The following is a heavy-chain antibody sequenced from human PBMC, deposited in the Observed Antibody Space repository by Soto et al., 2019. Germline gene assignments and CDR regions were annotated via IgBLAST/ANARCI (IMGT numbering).Heavy chain of an antibody. CDR2: IYYSGST. D-gene: IGHD2-21*01. CDR1: GGFISSGGYH. V-gene: IGHV4-31*03. Sequence: SETLSVTCTISGGFISSGGYHWSWIRQDPGKGLEWIGYIYYSGSTYYNPSLKSRVTISVDTSKNQFSLKLSSVTAADTAVYYCARDVVYYGANTEIDTWGLDTLLPISA. J-gene: IGHJ1*01. CDR3: ARDVVYYGANTEIDT.